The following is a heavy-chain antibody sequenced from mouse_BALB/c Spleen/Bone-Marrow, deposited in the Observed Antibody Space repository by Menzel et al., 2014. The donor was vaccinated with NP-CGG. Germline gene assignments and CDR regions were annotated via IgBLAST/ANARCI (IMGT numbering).Heavy chain of an antibody. CDR1: GYTFTAYV. CDR2: INPYNDGT. J-gene: IGHJ4*01. D-gene: IGHD2-4*01. V-gene: IGHV1-14*01. CDR3: AREGGLRRGDYYAMDY. Sequence: SXPXLVKPGASVKMSCKASGYTFTAYVMHWVQQKPGQGLEWIGYINPYNDGTKYNEKFKGKATLTSDKSSSTAYMELSSLTSEDSAVYYCAREGGLRRGDYYAMDYWGQGTSVTVSS.